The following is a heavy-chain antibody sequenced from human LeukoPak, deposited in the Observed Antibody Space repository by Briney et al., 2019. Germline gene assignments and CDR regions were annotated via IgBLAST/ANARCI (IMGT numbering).Heavy chain of an antibody. V-gene: IGHV3-23*01. Sequence: PGGSLRLSCAASGFTFRSYAMNWVRQAPGKGLEWVSGVGARDGSTYYADSVKGRFTISRDNSKDTLYLQMNTLRAEDTAVYYCANTDYYDSSGYLREYYFAYWGQGTLVTVSS. CDR3: ANTDYYDSSGYLREYYFAY. CDR1: GFTFRSYA. J-gene: IGHJ4*02. D-gene: IGHD3-22*01. CDR2: VGARDGST.